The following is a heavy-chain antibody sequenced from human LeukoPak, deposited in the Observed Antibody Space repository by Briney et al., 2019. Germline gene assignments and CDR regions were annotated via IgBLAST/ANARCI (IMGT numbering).Heavy chain of an antibody. CDR3: ARDPNYYGAGSSYPDWYFDL. Sequence: PGGSLRLSCAAYGFTFSSYSMKSGRRAPGGGVGWGSYISSRSRPIHYADSVKGRYTISRDTAKNSLYLQLNSLSAEDAAVYYCARDPNYYGAGSSYPDWYFDLWGRGTLVTVSS. CDR1: GFTFSSYS. D-gene: IGHD3-10*01. CDR2: ISSRSRPI. V-gene: IGHV3-48*04. J-gene: IGHJ2*01.